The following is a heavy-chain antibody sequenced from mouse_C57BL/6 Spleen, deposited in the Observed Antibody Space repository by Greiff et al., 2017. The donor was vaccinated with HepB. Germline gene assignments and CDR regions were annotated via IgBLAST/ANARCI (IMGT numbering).Heavy chain of an antibody. CDR1: GYTFTSYG. J-gene: IGHJ2*01. V-gene: IGHV1-81*01. CDR2: IYPRSGNT. D-gene: IGHD2-4*01. Sequence: QVQLKESGAELARPGASVKLSCKASGYTFTSYGISWVKQRTGQGLEWIGEIYPRSGNTYYNEKFKGKATLTADKSSSTAYMELRSLTSEDSAVYFCARGYYDYDNYWGQGTTLTVSS. CDR3: ARGYYDYDNY.